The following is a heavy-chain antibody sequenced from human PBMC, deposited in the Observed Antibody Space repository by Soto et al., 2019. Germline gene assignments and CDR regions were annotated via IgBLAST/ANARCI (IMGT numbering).Heavy chain of an antibody. CDR1: GFTFSSYG. V-gene: IGHV3-30*18. Sequence: QVQLVESGGGVVQPGRSLRLSCAASGFTFSSYGMHWVRQAPGKGLEGVAVISYDGSNKYYADSVKGRFTISRDNSKNTLYLQMNSLRAEDTAVYYCAKDRFYSVLMVYAIHGMDVWGQGTTVTVSS. D-gene: IGHD2-8*01. CDR3: AKDRFYSVLMVYAIHGMDV. J-gene: IGHJ6*02. CDR2: ISYDGSNK.